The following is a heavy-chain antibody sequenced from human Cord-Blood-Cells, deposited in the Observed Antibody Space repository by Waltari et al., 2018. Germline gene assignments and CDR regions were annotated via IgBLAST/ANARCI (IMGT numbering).Heavy chain of an antibody. D-gene: IGHD6-6*01. V-gene: IGHV1-69*12. CDR1: GGTFSSYD. CDR3: ARDPHSSSYGSGQH. Sequence: QVQLVQSGAEVKKPGSSVKVYCKASGGTFSSYDISWVRQAPGQGLEWMGGIIPIFGTANYAQKFQGRVTITADESTSTAYMELSSLRSEDTAVYYCARDPHSSSYGSGQHWGQGTLVTVSS. J-gene: IGHJ1*01. CDR2: IIPIFGTA.